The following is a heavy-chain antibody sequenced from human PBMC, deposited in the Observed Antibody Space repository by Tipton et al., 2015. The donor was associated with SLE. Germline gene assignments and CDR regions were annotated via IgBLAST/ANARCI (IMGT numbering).Heavy chain of an antibody. CDR1: GGSISSSSYY. J-gene: IGHJ4*02. V-gene: IGHV4-39*07. CDR3: AREDSSGPVDY. Sequence: TLSLTCTVSGGSISSSSYYWGWIRQPPGKGLEWIGSIYYSGSTYYNPSLKSRVTISVDTSKNQFSLKLSSVTAADTAVYYCAREDSSGPVDYWGQGTLVTVSS. D-gene: IGHD6-19*01. CDR2: IYYSGST.